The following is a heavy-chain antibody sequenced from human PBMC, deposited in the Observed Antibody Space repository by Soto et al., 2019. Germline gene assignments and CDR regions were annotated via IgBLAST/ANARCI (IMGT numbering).Heavy chain of an antibody. V-gene: IGHV4-34*01. CDR3: ARGLSTSPAAGTGNFDY. CDR2: INHSGST. D-gene: IGHD6-13*01. J-gene: IGHJ4*02. CDR1: GGSFSGYY. Sequence: TLSLTCAVYGGSFSGYYWSWIRQPPGKGLEWIGEINHSGSTNYNPSLKSRVTISVDTSKNQFSLKLSSVTAADTAVYYCARGLSTSPAAGTGNFDYWGQGTLVTVSS.